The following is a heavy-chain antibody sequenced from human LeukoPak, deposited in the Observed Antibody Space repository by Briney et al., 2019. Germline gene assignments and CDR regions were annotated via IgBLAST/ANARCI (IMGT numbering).Heavy chain of an antibody. D-gene: IGHD5-24*01. CDR1: GYTFTNYD. V-gene: IGHV1-8*01. CDR3: ARGRRHGYNGASDY. J-gene: IGHJ4*02. Sequence: GASVKVSCKASGYTFTNYDLNWVRQASGQGLEWMGWMNPNSGNTGHAQTFQGRVTMTRNTSISTAYMELSSLRSDDTAVYYCARGRRHGYNGASDYWGQGTLVTVSS. CDR2: MNPNSGNT.